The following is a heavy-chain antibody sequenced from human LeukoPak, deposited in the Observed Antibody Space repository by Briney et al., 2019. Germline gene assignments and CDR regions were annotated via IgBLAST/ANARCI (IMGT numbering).Heavy chain of an antibody. J-gene: IGHJ4*02. Sequence: PSETLSLTCTVSGGSISSYYWSWIRQPPGKGLEWIGEINHSGSTNYNPSLKSRVTISVDTSKNQFSLKLSSVTAADTAVYYCARGGRWVLRYFDWLLLFGYWGQGTLVTVSS. CDR1: GGSISSYY. CDR3: ARGGRWVLRYFDWLLLFGY. V-gene: IGHV4-34*01. CDR2: INHSGST. D-gene: IGHD3-9*01.